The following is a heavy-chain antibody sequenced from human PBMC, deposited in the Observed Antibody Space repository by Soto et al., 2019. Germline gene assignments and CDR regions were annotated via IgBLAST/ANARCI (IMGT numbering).Heavy chain of an antibody. Sequence: VQLVESGGGVVQPGRSLRLSCAASGFTFSDYAMHWVRQAPGKGLEWVAVVSHDGRNTHYADSVKGRFNIYRDSSKNTVSLEMTSLRAEDTAVYYCAKGGRQWLVTSDFNYWGQGALVTVSS. CDR3: AKGGRQWLVTSDFNY. D-gene: IGHD6-19*01. CDR1: GFTFSDYA. V-gene: IGHV3-30*18. J-gene: IGHJ4*02. CDR2: VSHDGRNT.